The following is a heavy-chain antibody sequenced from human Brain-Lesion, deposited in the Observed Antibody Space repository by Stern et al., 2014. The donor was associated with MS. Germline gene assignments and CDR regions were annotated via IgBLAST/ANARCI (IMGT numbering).Heavy chain of an antibody. J-gene: IGHJ4*02. CDR1: GGSISRSTYY. CDR2: IYYTGST. CDR3: ARLSGVVDF. D-gene: IGHD1-26*01. Sequence: QVQLVQSGPGLVKPSETLSLTCTVSGGSISRSTYYWGWIRQPPGKGLEWIGNIYYTGSTFYNPSLKSRVTISVGTSSNHSPRRLSSVTAADTAVYYCARLSGVVDFWGQGALVTVSS. V-gene: IGHV4-39*02.